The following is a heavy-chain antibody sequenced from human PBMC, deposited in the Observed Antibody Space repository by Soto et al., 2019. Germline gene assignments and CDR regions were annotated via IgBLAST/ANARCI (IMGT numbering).Heavy chain of an antibody. Sequence: SETLSLTCSVSGGSVSDKTYYWSWIRQPPGKRLEWIGQIFHGGGTNYSPSLKSRVTISVDTSKNQFSLELTSVTAADTAVYYCARPHYDSNTFYSFFDYWGQGTLVTVSS. D-gene: IGHD3-22*01. CDR3: ARPHYDSNTFYSFFDY. CDR2: IFHGGGT. CDR1: GGSVSDKTYY. V-gene: IGHV4-61*01. J-gene: IGHJ4*02.